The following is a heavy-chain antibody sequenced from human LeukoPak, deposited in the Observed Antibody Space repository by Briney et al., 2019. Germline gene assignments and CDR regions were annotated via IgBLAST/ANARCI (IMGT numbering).Heavy chain of an antibody. V-gene: IGHV1-18*01. CDR3: ARTVDSYNWRENWFDP. J-gene: IGHJ5*02. CDR1: GYTFSRYG. Sequence: WASVKVSCKASGYTFSRYGISWVRQAPGHGLEWMGWISAYNGNAKYAQTRKGRVNMTTDTSTGTAYMELRSLKSDDTAVYYCARTVDSYNWRENWFDPWGQGTLVTVSS. D-gene: IGHD1-20*01. CDR2: ISAYNGNA.